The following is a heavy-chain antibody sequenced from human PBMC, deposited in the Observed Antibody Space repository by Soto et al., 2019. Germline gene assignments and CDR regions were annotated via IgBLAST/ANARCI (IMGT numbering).Heavy chain of an antibody. J-gene: IGHJ4*02. CDR2: IRDDGSSV. Sequence: EVQLVQSGGGFVQPGGSLRLSCAASGFTFSRSPMSWVRQVPGKGLEWISAIRDDGSSVYYVDSVKGRFTISRDNSKNTSSLRMKNLRAEDTAIYYCVRDRYMMSDFWSAFSSDWGQGALVIVSS. CDR1: GFTFSRSP. CDR3: VRDRYMMSDFWSAFSSD. V-gene: IGHV3-23*04. D-gene: IGHD3-3*01.